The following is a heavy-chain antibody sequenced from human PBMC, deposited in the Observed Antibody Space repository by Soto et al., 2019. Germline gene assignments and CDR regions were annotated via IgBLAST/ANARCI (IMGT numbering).Heavy chain of an antibody. CDR2: IDPSDSQT. CDR1: DYSFSTYW. Sequence: GESLKISCKGSDYSFSTYWIAWVRQMPGKGLEWMGRIDPSDSQTYYSPSFRGHVTISVTKSITTVFLQWSSLRASDTAMYYCARQIYDSDTGPNFQYYFDSWGQGTPVTVSS. D-gene: IGHD3-22*01. CDR3: ARQIYDSDTGPNFQYYFDS. J-gene: IGHJ4*02. V-gene: IGHV5-10-1*01.